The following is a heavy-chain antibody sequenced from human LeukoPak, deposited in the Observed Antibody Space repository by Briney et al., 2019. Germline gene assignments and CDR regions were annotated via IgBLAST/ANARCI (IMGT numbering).Heavy chain of an antibody. J-gene: IGHJ3*02. CDR3: ARARDSSGYYYVSRDAFDI. CDR2: LYPGDSDT. CDR1: GYSFTSYW. Sequence: GESLKISCKGSGYSFTSYWIGWVRQMPGKGLEWMGILYPGDSDTRYSPSFQGQVTISADKSISTAYLQWSSLKASDTAMYYCARARDSSGYYYVSRDAFDIWGQGTMVTVSS. D-gene: IGHD3-22*01. V-gene: IGHV5-51*01.